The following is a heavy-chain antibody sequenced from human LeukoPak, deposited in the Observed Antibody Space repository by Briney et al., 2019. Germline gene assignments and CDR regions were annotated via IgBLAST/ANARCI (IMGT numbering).Heavy chain of an antibody. D-gene: IGHD3-22*01. Sequence: ASVKVSCKASGYTFTGYYMHWVRQAPGQGLEWMGRINPNSGGTNYAQEFQGRVTMTRDTSISTAYMELSRLRSDDTAVYYCARADLYYYDSSGYNWGQGTLVTVSS. CDR3: ARADLYYYDSSGYN. V-gene: IGHV1-2*06. CDR2: INPNSGGT. CDR1: GYTFTGYY. J-gene: IGHJ4*02.